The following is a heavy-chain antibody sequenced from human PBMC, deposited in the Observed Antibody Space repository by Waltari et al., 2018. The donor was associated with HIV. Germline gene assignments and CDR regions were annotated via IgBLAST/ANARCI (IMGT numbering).Heavy chain of an antibody. V-gene: IGHV3-7*01. CDR3: ARRRGSYCLDY. CDR1: GATFSSYW. CDR2: IKQDGSDK. J-gene: IGHJ4*02. D-gene: IGHD1-26*01. Sequence: EGQLVESGGGLVQPGGSLRLSCAASGATFSSYWMSCVRQAPGKGLEWVANIKQDGSDKYYVDSVKGRFTISRDNAKNSLYLQMNSLRAEDTAVYFCARRRGSYCLDYWGQGTLVTVSS.